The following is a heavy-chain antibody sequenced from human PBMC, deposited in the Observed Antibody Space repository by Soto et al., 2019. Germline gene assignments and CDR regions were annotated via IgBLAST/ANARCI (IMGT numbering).Heavy chain of an antibody. CDR1: GFTFSSYV. CDR3: AKDRRQQLLHFDY. Sequence: QVQLVESGGGVVQPGRSLRLSCAASGFTFSSYVMHWVRQAPGKGLEWVAVISYEGSNKYYADSVKGRFTISRDNSKNTLYLQMNSLSAEDTAVYYCAKDRRQQLLHFDYWGQGTLFTVSS. J-gene: IGHJ4*02. CDR2: ISYEGSNK. D-gene: IGHD6-13*01. V-gene: IGHV3-30*18.